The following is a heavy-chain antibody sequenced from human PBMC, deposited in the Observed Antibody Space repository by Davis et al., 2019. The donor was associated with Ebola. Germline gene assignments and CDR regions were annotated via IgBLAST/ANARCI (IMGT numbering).Heavy chain of an antibody. CDR1: GGSFSGYY. CDR2: IYYSGST. V-gene: IGHV4-34*01. Sequence: PSETLSLTCAVYGGSFSGYYWSWIRQHPGKGLEWIGYIYYSGSTYYNPSLKSRVTISVDTSKNQFSLKLSSVTAADTAVYYCARPRLYCSGGSCYSSYFDYWGQGTLVTVSS. J-gene: IGHJ4*02. CDR3: ARPRLYCSGGSCYSSYFDY. D-gene: IGHD2-15*01.